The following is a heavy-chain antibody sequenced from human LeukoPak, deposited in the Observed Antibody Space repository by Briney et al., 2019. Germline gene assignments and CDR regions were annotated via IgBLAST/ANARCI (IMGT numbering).Heavy chain of an antibody. CDR1: GGSFSGYD. CDR2: ITHSGST. D-gene: IGHD3-10*01. Sequence: KPSETLSLTCAVYGGSFSGYDWSWIRQPPGKGLEWIGEITHSGSTNYNPSLKSRVTISVDTSKNQFSLKLSSVTAADTAVYYCARVRGLLLWFGELLYPNWFDPWGQGTVVTVSS. V-gene: IGHV4-34*01. CDR3: ARVRGLLLWFGELLYPNWFDP. J-gene: IGHJ5*02.